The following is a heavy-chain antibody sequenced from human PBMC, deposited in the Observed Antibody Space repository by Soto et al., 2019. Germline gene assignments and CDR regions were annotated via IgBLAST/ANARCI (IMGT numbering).Heavy chain of an antibody. J-gene: IGHJ3*02. CDR3: ARGGDIVVVVAAPNDAFDI. V-gene: IGHV3-48*01. CDR2: ISSSSSTI. Sequence: EVQLVESGGGLVQPGGSLRLSCAASGFTFSSYSMNWVRQAPGKGLEWVSYISSSSSTIYYADSVKVRFTISRDNAKNSLYLQMNSLRAEDTAVYYCARGGDIVVVVAAPNDAFDIWGQGTMVTVSS. D-gene: IGHD2-15*01. CDR1: GFTFSSYS.